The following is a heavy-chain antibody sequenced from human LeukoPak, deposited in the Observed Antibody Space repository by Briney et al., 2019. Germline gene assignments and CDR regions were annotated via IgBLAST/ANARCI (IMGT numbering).Heavy chain of an antibody. CDR2: IYYSGST. V-gene: IGHV4-59*01. CDR1: GGSISSYY. CDR3: ARSPSGALMDY. D-gene: IGHD3-10*01. J-gene: IGHJ4*02. Sequence: SETLSLTCTVSGGSISSYYWSWIRQPPGKGLEWIGYIYYSGSTNYNPSLKSRVTISVDTSKNQSSLKLSSVTAADTAVYYCARSPSGALMDYWGQGTLVTVPS.